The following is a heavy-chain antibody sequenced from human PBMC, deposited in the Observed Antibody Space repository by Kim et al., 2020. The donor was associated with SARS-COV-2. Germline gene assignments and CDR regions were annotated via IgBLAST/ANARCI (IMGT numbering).Heavy chain of an antibody. CDR3: AKDPYDSSGYYPLRSYFDY. J-gene: IGHJ4*02. D-gene: IGHD3-22*01. CDR1: GFTFSSYA. CDR2: ISGSGGST. V-gene: IGHV3-23*01. Sequence: GGSLRLSCAASGFTFSSYAMSWVRQAPGKGLEWVSAISGSGGSTYYADSMKGRFTISRDNSKNTLYLQMNSLRAEDTAVYYCAKDPYDSSGYYPLRSYFDYWGQGTLVTVSS.